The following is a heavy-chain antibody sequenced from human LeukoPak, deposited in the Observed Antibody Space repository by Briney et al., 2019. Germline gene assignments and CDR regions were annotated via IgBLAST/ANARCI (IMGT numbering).Heavy chain of an antibody. J-gene: IGHJ6*03. CDR3: ARDNGGSYFYYYYYYYMDV. CDR2: ISSSSSYI. Sequence: GGSLRLSCAASGFTFSSYSMNWVRQAPGKGLEWVSSISSSSSYIYYADSVKGRFTISRDNAKNSLYLQMNSLRAEDTAVYYCARDNGGSYFYYYYYYYMDVWGKGTTVTISS. CDR1: GFTFSSYS. D-gene: IGHD1-26*01. V-gene: IGHV3-21*01.